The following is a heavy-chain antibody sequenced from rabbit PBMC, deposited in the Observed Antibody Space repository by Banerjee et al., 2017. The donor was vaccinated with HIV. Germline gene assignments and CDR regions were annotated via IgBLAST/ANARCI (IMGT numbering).Heavy chain of an antibody. Sequence: QQLVESGGGLVKPGASLTLTCTASGFSFSSGYDMCWVRQAPGKGLEWIACIYTGDGNTYYASWAKGRFTISKTSSTTVTLQMTSLTAADTATYFCARADVGTGFTKTLWGPGTLVTVS. CDR1: GFSFSSGYD. CDR3: ARADVGTGFTKTL. J-gene: IGHJ4*01. V-gene: IGHV1S40*01. D-gene: IGHD7-1*01. CDR2: IYTGDGNT.